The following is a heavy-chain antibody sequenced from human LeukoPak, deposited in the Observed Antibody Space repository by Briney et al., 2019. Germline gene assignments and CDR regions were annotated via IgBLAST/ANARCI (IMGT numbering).Heavy chain of an antibody. V-gene: IGHV3-21*01. CDR3: ARAGAVQLERRPRGDAFDI. J-gene: IGHJ3*02. CDR1: GFTFSSYS. CDR2: ISSSSSYI. D-gene: IGHD1-1*01. Sequence: GGSLRLSCAASGFTFSSYSMNWVRQAPGKGLEWVSSISSSSSYIYYADSVKGRFTISRDNAKNSLYLQMNSLRAEDTAVYYCARAGAVQLERRPRGDAFDIWGQGTTVTVSS.